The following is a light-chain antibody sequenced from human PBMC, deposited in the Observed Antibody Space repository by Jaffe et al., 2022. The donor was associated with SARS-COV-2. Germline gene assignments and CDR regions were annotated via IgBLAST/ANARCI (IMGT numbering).Light chain of an antibody. CDR3: QQYKSYPWT. CDR2: KTS. Sequence: DIQMTQSPSTLSASVGDRVTITCRASQSVSGWLAWHQQKPGKAPKVLIYKTSSLESGVPSRFSGSGSGTEFTLTISSLQPDDLATYYCQQYKSYPWTFGQGTKVEIK. V-gene: IGKV1-5*03. CDR1: QSVSGW. J-gene: IGKJ1*01.